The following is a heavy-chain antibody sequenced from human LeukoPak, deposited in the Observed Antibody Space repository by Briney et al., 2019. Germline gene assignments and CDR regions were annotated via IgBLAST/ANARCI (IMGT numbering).Heavy chain of an antibody. CDR3: ASAYGSGSYSSDY. CDR1: GGTFSSYA. CDR2: IIPILGIA. D-gene: IGHD3-10*01. V-gene: IGHV1-69*04. Sequence: ASVKVSCKASGGTFSSYAISWVRQAPGQGLEWMGRIIPILGIANYAQKFQGRVTITADKSTSTAYMELSSLRSEDTAVYYCASAYGSGSYSSDYWGQGTLVTVSS. J-gene: IGHJ4*02.